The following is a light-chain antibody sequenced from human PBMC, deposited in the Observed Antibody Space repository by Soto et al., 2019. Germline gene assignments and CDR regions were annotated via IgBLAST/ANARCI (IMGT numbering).Light chain of an antibody. CDR1: QIISSTS. Sequence: EVLLTQSPGTLSLSPGERATLSCRASQIISSTSLAWYQQKPGQPPRLLISGASRRATGVPDRFSGSGSGTDFTLNISRLEPEDFAVYYCQQYGSSPYTFGQGTKLDIK. CDR3: QQYGSSPYT. CDR2: GAS. V-gene: IGKV3-20*01. J-gene: IGKJ2*01.